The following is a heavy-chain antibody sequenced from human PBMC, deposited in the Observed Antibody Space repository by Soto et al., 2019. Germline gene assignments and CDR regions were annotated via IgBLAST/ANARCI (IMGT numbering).Heavy chain of an antibody. CDR3: ARWNGYGDL. CDR2: MSIGGEKT. Sequence: EVQVFESGGGLVQPGGSLRLSCAASGFSFSDYSMAWVRQTPEKGLEWVSGMSIGGEKTFYIDSVKGRFIVSRDSSRDTVYFQMNRLRVEDTDVCYCARWNGYGDLWGQGTLVTVSS. V-gene: IGHV3-23*01. CDR1: GFSFSDYS. J-gene: IGHJ4*02. D-gene: IGHD1-1*01.